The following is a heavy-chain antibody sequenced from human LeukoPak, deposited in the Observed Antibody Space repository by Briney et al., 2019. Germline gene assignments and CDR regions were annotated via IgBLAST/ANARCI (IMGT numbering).Heavy chain of an antibody. V-gene: IGHV4-30-4*02. Sequence: SETLSLTCTVSGGSISSGDYYWSWIRQPPGKGLEWIGYIYYSGSAYYNPSLKSRVTISVDTSKNQFSLKLSSVTAADTAVYYCARDRVVGAAYYYYYGMDVWGQGTTVTVSS. D-gene: IGHD1-26*01. J-gene: IGHJ6*02. CDR3: ARDRVVGAAYYYYYGMDV. CDR2: IYYSGSA. CDR1: GGSISSGDYY.